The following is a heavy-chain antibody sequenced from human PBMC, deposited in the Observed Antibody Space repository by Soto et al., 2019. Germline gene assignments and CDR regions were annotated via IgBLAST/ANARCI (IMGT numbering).Heavy chain of an antibody. J-gene: IGHJ5*02. V-gene: IGHV4-34*01. CDR1: GGSFSGYY. D-gene: IGHD3-3*01. CDR2: INHSGST. CDR3: ARGGVFREGNWFDP. Sequence: SETLSLTCAVYGGSFSGYYWSWIRQPPGKGLEWIGEINHSGSTNYNPSLKSRVTISVDTSKNQFSLKLSSVTAADTAVYYCARGGVFREGNWFDPCGQGTLVTVSS.